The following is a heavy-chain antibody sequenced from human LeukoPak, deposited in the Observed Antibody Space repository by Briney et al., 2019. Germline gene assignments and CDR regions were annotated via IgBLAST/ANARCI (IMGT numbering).Heavy chain of an antibody. D-gene: IGHD4-17*01. J-gene: IGHJ3*02. CDR2: IYYSGST. CDR1: GGSISSYY. Sequence: SETLSLTCTVSGGSISSYYWSWIRQPPGKGLEWIGYIYYSGSTNYNPSLKSRVTISVDTSKNQFSLKLSSVTAADTAAYYCARTLYGDYGFDAFDIWGQGTMVTVSS. CDR3: ARTLYGDYGFDAFDI. V-gene: IGHV4-59*01.